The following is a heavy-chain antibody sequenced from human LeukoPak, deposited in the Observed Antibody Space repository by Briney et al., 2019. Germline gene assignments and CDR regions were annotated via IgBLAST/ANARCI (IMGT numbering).Heavy chain of an antibody. CDR1: GFTFSSYS. D-gene: IGHD6-19*01. J-gene: IGHJ4*02. Sequence: GGSLRLSCAASGFTFSSYSMNWVRQAPGKGREWVSSISSSSSYIYYADSVKGRFTISRDNAKNSLYLQMNSLRAEDTAVYYCARASQQWLVLYSTFDYWGQGTLVTVSS. CDR3: ARASQQWLVLYSTFDY. CDR2: ISSSSSYI. V-gene: IGHV3-21*01.